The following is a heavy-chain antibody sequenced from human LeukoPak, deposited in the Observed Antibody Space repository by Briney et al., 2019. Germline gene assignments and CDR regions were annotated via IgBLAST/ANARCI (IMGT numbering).Heavy chain of an antibody. V-gene: IGHV4-59*12. J-gene: IGHJ6*03. Sequence: SETLSLTCTVSGGSIRSYYWSWIRQPPGKGLEWIAYIYYSGSTNYNPSLKSRVTISVDTSKNQFSLKLSSVTAADTAVYYCARESYGDYYMDVWGKGTTVTVSS. CDR2: IYYSGST. CDR1: GGSIRSYY. CDR3: ARESYGDYYMDV. D-gene: IGHD4-17*01.